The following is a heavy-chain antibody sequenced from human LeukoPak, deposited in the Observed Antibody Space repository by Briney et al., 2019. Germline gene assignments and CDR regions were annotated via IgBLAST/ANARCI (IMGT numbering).Heavy chain of an antibody. Sequence: PSETLSLTCAVYGGSFSGYYWSWIRQPPGKGLEWIGEINHSGGTNYNPSLKSRVTISVDTSKNQFSLKLSSVTAADTAVYYCARGRYFKSPRYFDWLLSNWFDPWGQGTLVTVSS. CDR3: ARGRYFKSPRYFDWLLSNWFDP. V-gene: IGHV4-34*01. D-gene: IGHD3-9*01. CDR2: INHSGGT. CDR1: GGSFSGYY. J-gene: IGHJ5*02.